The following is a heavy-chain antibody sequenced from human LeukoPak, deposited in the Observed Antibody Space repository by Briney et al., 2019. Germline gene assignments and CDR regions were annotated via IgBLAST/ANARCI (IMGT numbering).Heavy chain of an antibody. CDR1: GGSFFSYY. CDR2: IYYNGIT. V-gene: IGHV4-59*08. J-gene: IGHJ2*01. Sequence: SETLSLTCTVSGGSFFSYYFNWIRQPPGKGLEWIGYIYYNGITNYNPSLRSRGAISIATSKNQFSLRLRSVTAADTAIYYCARRAYYDTSGYYPASGYFDLWGRGTLVTVSS. D-gene: IGHD3-22*01. CDR3: ARRAYYDTSGYYPASGYFDL.